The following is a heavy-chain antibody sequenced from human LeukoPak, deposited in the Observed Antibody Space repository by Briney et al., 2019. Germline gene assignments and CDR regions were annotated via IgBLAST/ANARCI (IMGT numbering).Heavy chain of an antibody. CDR3: AKDVSLAASDYYYGMDV. Sequence: PGGSLRLSCAASGFTFSSYAMSWVRQAPGKGLERVSAISGSGGSTYYADSVKGRFTISRDNSKNTLYLQMNSLRAEDTAVYYCAKDVSLAASDYYYGMDVWGQGTTVTVSS. CDR2: ISGSGGST. CDR1: GFTFSSYA. V-gene: IGHV3-23*01. D-gene: IGHD6-25*01. J-gene: IGHJ6*02.